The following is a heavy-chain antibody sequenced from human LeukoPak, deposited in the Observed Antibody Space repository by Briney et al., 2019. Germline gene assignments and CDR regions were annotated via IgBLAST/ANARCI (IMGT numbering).Heavy chain of an antibody. V-gene: IGHV4-31*03. J-gene: IGHJ4*02. CDR1: GDSISGYY. Sequence: SETLSLTCTVSGDSISGYYWSWIRQHPGKGLEWIGYIYYNGRINYNPSLKSRIAISVDTSKNQFSLKLSSVTAADTAVYYCARRVGAFPTYYFDYWGQGTRVTVSS. D-gene: IGHD3-3*02. CDR2: IYYNGRI. CDR3: ARRVGAFPTYYFDY.